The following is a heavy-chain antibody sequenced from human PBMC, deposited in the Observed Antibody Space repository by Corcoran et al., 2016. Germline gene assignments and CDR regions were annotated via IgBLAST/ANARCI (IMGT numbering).Heavy chain of an antibody. Sequence: QVQLVQSGAEVKKPGSSVKVSCKASGGTFSSYAISWVRQAPGQGLEWMGGIIPIFGTANYAQKFQGRVTITADESTSTAYMELSSLRSEDTAVYYCAGEDYIRGIAVAETYYYYYGMDVWGQGTTVTVSS. D-gene: IGHD6-19*01. J-gene: IGHJ6*02. CDR1: GGTFSSYA. V-gene: IGHV1-69*01. CDR2: IIPIFGTA. CDR3: AGEDYIRGIAVAETYYYYYGMDV.